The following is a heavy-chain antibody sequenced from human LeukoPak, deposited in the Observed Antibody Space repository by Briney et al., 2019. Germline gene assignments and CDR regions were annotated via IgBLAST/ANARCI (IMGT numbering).Heavy chain of an antibody. J-gene: IGHJ4*02. CDR3: ARNQYYYDSSGSLAY. CDR2: IYHSGST. CDR1: GGSISSGGYY. V-gene: IGHV4-30-2*01. Sequence: SQTLSLTCTVSGGSISSGGYYWSWIRQPPGKGLEWIGEIYHSGSTNYNPSLKSRVTISVHTSKNQFSLKLSSVTAADTAVYYCARNQYYYDSSGSLAYWGQGSLVTVPS. D-gene: IGHD3-22*01.